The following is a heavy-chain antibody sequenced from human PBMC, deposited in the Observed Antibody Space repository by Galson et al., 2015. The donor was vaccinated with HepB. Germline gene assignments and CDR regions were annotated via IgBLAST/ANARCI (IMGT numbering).Heavy chain of an antibody. D-gene: IGHD3-9*01. CDR3: ARGPLTGYYYYYHIDL. CDR2: IWNDGSNS. J-gene: IGHJ6*03. V-gene: IGHV3-33*01. Sequence: SLRLSCAASGFTFSSYGMHWVRQAPGKGLEWAAVIWNDGSNSYYTDSVKGRFTISRDNSKNTLYLQMNSLRVEDTAVYYCARGPLTGYYYYYHIDLWGKGTTVTVSS. CDR1: GFTFSSYG.